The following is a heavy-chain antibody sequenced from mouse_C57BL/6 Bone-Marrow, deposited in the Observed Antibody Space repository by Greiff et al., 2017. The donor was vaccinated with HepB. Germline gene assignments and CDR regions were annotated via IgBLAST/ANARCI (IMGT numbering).Heavy chain of an antibody. CDR1: GYTFTSYW. Sequence: QVQLQQPGAELVKPGASVKMSCKASGYTFTSYWITWVKQRPGQGLEWIGDIYPGSGSTNDNEKFKSKATLTVDTSSSPAYMQLSSLTSEDSAVYYCYYGSSRYWYFDVWGTGTTVTVSS. J-gene: IGHJ1*03. D-gene: IGHD1-1*01. CDR2: IYPGSGST. V-gene: IGHV1-55*01. CDR3: YYGSSRYWYFDV.